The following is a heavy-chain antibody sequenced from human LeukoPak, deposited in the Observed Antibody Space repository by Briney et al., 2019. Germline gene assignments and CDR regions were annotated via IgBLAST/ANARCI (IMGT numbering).Heavy chain of an antibody. Sequence: SETLSLTCTVSGGSISSYYWSWIRQPPGKGLEWIGYIYYSGSTNYNPSLKSRVTISVNTSKNQFSLKLSSVTAADTAVYYCARGGYYYGSGSSDLSYWGQGTLVTVSS. D-gene: IGHD3-10*01. V-gene: IGHV4-59*01. CDR1: GGSISSYY. J-gene: IGHJ4*02. CDR3: ARGGYYYGSGSSDLSY. CDR2: IYYSGST.